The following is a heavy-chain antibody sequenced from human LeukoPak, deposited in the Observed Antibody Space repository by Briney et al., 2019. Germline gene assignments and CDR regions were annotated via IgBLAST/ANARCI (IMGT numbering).Heavy chain of an antibody. J-gene: IGHJ6*04. CDR3: ARDPVGATGMDV. Sequence: ETLSLTCTVSGGSVSSGSYYWSGIRQPPGKGLEWIGYIYYSGSTNYNPSLKSRVTISVDTSKNQFSLKLSSVTAADTAVYYCARDPVGATGMDVWGEGTMITVSS. V-gene: IGHV4-61*01. CDR1: GGSVSSGSYY. D-gene: IGHD1-26*01. CDR2: IYYSGST.